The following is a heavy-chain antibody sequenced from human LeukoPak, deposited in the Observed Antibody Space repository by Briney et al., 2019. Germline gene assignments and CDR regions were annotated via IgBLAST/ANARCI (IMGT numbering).Heavy chain of an antibody. J-gene: IGHJ4*02. CDR3: ARDFHRRLYDSSGYYPY. Sequence: GGSLRLSCAASGFTFRNYAMHWVRQAPGKGLEWVALISYDGRNTYYADSVKGRFTISRDNAKNSLYLQMNSLRAEDTAVYYCARDFHRRLYDSSGYYPYWGQGTLVTVSS. CDR1: GFTFRNYA. D-gene: IGHD3-22*01. CDR2: ISYDGRNT. V-gene: IGHV3-30*04.